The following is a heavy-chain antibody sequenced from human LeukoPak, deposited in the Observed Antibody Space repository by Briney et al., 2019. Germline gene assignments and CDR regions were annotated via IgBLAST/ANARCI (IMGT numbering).Heavy chain of an antibody. CDR1: GGSFSGYY. J-gene: IGHJ5*02. V-gene: IGHV4-34*01. Sequence: SETLSLTCAVYGGSFSGYYWSWIRQPPGKGLEWIGEINHSGSTNYNPSLKSRVTISVDTSKNQFSLKLSSVTAADTAVYYCARTPGYGSSGYYAWGQGTLVTVSS. CDR2: INHSGST. CDR3: ARTPGYGSSGYYA. D-gene: IGHD3-22*01.